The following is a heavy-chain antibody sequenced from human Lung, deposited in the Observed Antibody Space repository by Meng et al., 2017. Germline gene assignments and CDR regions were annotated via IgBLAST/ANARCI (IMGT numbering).Heavy chain of an antibody. J-gene: IGHJ4*02. CDR2: IKSNTEGGTA. D-gene: IGHD1-26*01. CDR1: GFYFNTAW. Sequence: EVQLVGIGGELGKPGGSLRLACGDSGFYFNTAWVGLVRQAPGKGLEWVGRIKSNTEGGTAEYAAPVTGRFTISRDDSKSTLYLQMSGLRIDDTGVYYCTWDDKAVSDYWGQGTLVTVSS. V-gene: IGHV3-15*01. CDR3: TWDDKAVSDY.